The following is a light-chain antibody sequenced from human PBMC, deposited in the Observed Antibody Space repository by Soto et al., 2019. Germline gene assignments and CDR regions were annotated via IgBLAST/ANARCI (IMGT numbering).Light chain of an antibody. CDR1: QSISSW. Sequence: DIQMTQSPSTLSASVGDRVTITCRASQSISSWLAWYQQKPGKAPKLLIYDVSSLESGVPSRFSGSGSGTEFTLTISSLQPDDFASYYCQQYNSNSKTFGQGTKVDIK. CDR3: QQYNSNSKT. CDR2: DVS. V-gene: IGKV1-5*01. J-gene: IGKJ1*01.